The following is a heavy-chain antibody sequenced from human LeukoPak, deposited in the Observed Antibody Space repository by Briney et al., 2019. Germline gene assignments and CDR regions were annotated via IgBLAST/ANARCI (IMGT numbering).Heavy chain of an antibody. CDR1: GFTFGSYA. V-gene: IGHV3-23*01. CDR3: AKGRGHYGSGWYFDY. J-gene: IGHJ4*02. Sequence: GGSLRLSCAASGFTFGSYAMSWVRQAPGKGLEWVSAISGSGGSTYYADSVKGRFTFSRDNSKNTLYLQMNSLRAEDTAVYYCAKGRGHYGSGWYFDYWGQGTLVTVSS. D-gene: IGHD6-19*01. CDR2: ISGSGGST.